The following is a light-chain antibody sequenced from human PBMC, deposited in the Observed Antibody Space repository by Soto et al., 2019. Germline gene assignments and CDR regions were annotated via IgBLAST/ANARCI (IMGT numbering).Light chain of an antibody. CDR3: QQYYSSPWT. Sequence: DIVMTQSPDSLAVSLGERATINCKSSQSVLYSSNNKNYLAWYQQKPGQPPKLLIYWASPRESGVPDRSSGCASGTDFTLTISSLQAEDVALYDCQQYYSSPWTFGQGTKVEIK. CDR1: QSVLYSSNNKNY. CDR2: WAS. J-gene: IGKJ1*01. V-gene: IGKV4-1*01.